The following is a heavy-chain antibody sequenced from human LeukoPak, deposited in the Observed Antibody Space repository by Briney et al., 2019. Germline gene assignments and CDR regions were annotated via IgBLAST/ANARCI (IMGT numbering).Heavy chain of an antibody. V-gene: IGHV3-30*02. CDR2: IRYDGSNK. Sequence: GGSLRLSCAASGFTFSSYGMHWVRQAPGKGLEWVAFIRYDGSNKYYADSVKGRFTISRDNSKNTLYLQMNSLRAEDTAVYYCAKLLPDYGDYLWFDPWGQGALVTVSS. J-gene: IGHJ5*02. D-gene: IGHD4-17*01. CDR3: AKLLPDYGDYLWFDP. CDR1: GFTFSSYG.